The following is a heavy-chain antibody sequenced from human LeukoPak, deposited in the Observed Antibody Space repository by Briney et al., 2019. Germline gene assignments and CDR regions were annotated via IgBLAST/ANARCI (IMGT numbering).Heavy chain of an antibody. CDR3: ARRPSWPSTSAFDI. CDR2: IYYSGSA. Sequence: PSDTLSLTCGVSGGSVSSISYFWGWIRQPPGKGLQWFGSIYYSGSAYYNPSLQSRVAISVDTSRNQFSLKLTSVTAADTAVYYCARRPSWPSTSAFDIWGRGTMVTVSP. J-gene: IGHJ3*02. V-gene: IGHV4-39*01. CDR1: GGSVSSISYF. D-gene: IGHD2-2*01.